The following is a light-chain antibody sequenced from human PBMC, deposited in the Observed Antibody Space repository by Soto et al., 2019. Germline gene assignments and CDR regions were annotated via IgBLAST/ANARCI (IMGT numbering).Light chain of an antibody. CDR1: SSDVGAFNY. V-gene: IGLV2-14*03. J-gene: IGLJ1*01. CDR3: NSYTSNNTYV. Sequence: QSALTQPASVSGSPGQAITISCSGTSSDVGAFNYVSWYQQHPGKAPKLMIYDVPNRPSGVSNRFSGSKSGNTASLTISGLRAEDEADYYCNSYTSNNTYVFGTGTKVTVL. CDR2: DVP.